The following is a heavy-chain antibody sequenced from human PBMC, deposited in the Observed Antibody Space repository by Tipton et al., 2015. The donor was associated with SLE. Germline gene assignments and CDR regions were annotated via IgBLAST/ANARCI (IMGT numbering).Heavy chain of an antibody. Sequence: TLSLTCTVPGGSISSSSYYWGWIRQPPGKGLEWIGSIYYSGSTYYNPSLKSRVTISVDTSKNQFSLKLSSVTAADTAVYYCARGRRFLEWFDPWGQGTLVTVSS. J-gene: IGHJ5*02. D-gene: IGHD3-3*01. CDR1: GGSISSSSYY. V-gene: IGHV4-39*07. CDR2: IYYSGST. CDR3: ARGRRFLEWFDP.